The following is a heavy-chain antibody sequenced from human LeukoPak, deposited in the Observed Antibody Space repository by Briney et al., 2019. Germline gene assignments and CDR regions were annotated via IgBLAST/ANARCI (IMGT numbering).Heavy chain of an antibody. Sequence: ASVKVSCKASGYTFTDYYIHWVRQAPGQGLEWMGWINPHSGGTNYAQKFQGRVTMTRDTPISTAYMDLSRLRSDDAAVYFCARGAGGYSYGFDYWGQGTLVTVSS. CDR2: INPHSGGT. J-gene: IGHJ4*02. V-gene: IGHV1-2*02. CDR1: GYTFTDYY. CDR3: ARGAGGYSYGFDY. D-gene: IGHD5-18*01.